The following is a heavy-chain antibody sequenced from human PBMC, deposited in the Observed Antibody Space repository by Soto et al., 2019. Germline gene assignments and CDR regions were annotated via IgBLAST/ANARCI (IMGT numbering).Heavy chain of an antibody. CDR1: GYSFTSYW. CDR2: IYPGDSDT. Sequence: GESLKISCKGSGYSFTSYWIGWVRQMPGKGLEWMGIIYPGDSDTSYSPSFQGQVTISADKSISTAYLQWSSLKASDTAMYYCARGTASGYYYSPFDPWGQGTLVTVSS. J-gene: IGHJ5*02. CDR3: ARGTASGYYYSPFDP. V-gene: IGHV5-51*01. D-gene: IGHD3-22*01.